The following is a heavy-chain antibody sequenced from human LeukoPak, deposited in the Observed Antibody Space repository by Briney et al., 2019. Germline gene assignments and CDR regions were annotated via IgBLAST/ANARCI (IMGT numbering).Heavy chain of an antibody. J-gene: IGHJ5*02. CDR3: ARASSFNWFDP. CDR1: SASISSGSYY. V-gene: IGHV4-61*01. CDR2: IYYSGST. D-gene: IGHD2-2*01. Sequence: SETLSLTCTVSSASISSGSYYWSWIRQPPGKGLEWIGYIYYSGSTNYNPSLKSRVTISVDTSKNQFSLKLSSVTAADTAVYYCARASSFNWFDPWGQGTLVTVSS.